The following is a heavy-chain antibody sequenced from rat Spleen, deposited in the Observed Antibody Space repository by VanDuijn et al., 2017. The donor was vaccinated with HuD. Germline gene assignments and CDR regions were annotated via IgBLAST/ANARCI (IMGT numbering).Heavy chain of an antibody. Sequence: EVQLVESGGGLVQPGRSLKLSCAASGFTFSDYYMAWVRQAPTKGLEWVATINYDGRSTYYRDSVKGRFTISRDNAKSTLYLQMDSLRSEDTATYYCARHGYTTDYYPYWYFDFWGPGTMVTVSS. J-gene: IGHJ1*01. V-gene: IGHV5-7*01. CDR2: INYDGRST. CDR3: ARHGYTTDYYPYWYFDF. CDR1: GFTFSDYY. D-gene: IGHD1-6*01.